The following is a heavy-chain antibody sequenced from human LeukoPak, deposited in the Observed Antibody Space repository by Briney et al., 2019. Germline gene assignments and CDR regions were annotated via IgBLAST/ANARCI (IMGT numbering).Heavy chain of an antibody. CDR3: ATYCTDGVCPGRYFHH. Sequence: GSLRLSCTVSGFTFTNYAMTWVRQAPGKGLEWVSALSGSGSSTYYADSVKGRFTIPRDNSKDTPYLQMNSLRAEDTAIYYCATYCTDGVCPGRYFHHWGQGTLVTVSS. CDR1: GFTFTNYA. V-gene: IGHV3-23*01. CDR2: LSGSGSST. D-gene: IGHD2-8*01. J-gene: IGHJ1*01.